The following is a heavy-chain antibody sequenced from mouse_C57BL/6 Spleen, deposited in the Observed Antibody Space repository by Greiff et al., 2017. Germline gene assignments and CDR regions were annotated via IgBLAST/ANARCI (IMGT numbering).Heavy chain of an antibody. CDR2: INPNYGTT. CDR3: AREEGNYVGYFDV. D-gene: IGHD2-1*01. V-gene: IGHV1-39*01. J-gene: IGHJ1*03. Sequence: EVQLQQPGAELVKPGASVKMSCKASGYTFTSYWITWVKQSNGKSLEWIGVINPNYGTTSYNQKFKGKATLTVDQSSSTAYMQLNSLTSEDSAVYYCAREEGNYVGYFDVWGTGTTVTVSS. CDR1: GYTFTSYW.